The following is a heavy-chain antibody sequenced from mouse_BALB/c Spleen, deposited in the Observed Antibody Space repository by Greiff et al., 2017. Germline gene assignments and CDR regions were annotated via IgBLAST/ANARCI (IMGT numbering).Heavy chain of an antibody. CDR3: ARGGLTPFAY. CDR1: GYAFTNYL. Sequence: QVQLQQSGAELVRPGTSVKVSCKASGYAFTNYLIEWVKQRPGQGLEWIGVINPGSGGTNYNEKFKGKATLTADKSSSTAYMQLSSLTSDDSAVYFCARGGLTPFAYWGQGTLVTVSA. D-gene: IGHD3-3*01. V-gene: IGHV1-54*01. J-gene: IGHJ3*01. CDR2: INPGSGGT.